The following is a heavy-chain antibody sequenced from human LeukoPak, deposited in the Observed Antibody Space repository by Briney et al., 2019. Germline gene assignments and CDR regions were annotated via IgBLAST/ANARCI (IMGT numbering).Heavy chain of an antibody. CDR1: GFTFSSYA. V-gene: IGHV3-23*01. CDR3: AKDRFHSSTPYYFDY. J-gene: IGHJ4*02. CDR2: ISGSGGST. D-gene: IGHD6-6*01. Sequence: GGSLRLSCAASGFTFSSYAMSWVRQAPGKGLEWVSAISGSGGSTYYADSVKGRFTISRDNSKNTLYLQMNSLRAEDTAVYYCAKDRFHSSTPYYFDYWGQGTLVTVSS.